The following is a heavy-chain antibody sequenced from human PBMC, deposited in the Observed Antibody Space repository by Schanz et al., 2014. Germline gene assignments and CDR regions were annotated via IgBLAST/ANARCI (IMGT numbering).Heavy chain of an antibody. CDR3: ARIGGSVFDY. V-gene: IGHV3-23*04. CDR1: GFTFTNYA. D-gene: IGHD3-10*01. J-gene: IGHJ4*02. CDR2: INTGGDST. Sequence: VQLVESGGGVVQPGRSLRLSCAASGFTFTNYAMSWVRQAPGKGLEWVSSINTGGDSTYYADSVKGRFTISRDNSRNTLYLQMNSLRAEDTAVYYCARIGGSVFDYWAQGTLVTVSS.